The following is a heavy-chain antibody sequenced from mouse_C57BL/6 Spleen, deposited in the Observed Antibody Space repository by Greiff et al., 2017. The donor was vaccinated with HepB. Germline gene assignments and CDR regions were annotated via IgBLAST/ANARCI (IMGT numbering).Heavy chain of an antibody. J-gene: IGHJ4*01. D-gene: IGHD1-1*01. V-gene: IGHV1-5*01. CDR2: IYPGNSDT. CDR1: GYTFTSYW. Sequence: EVHLVESGTVLARPGASVKMSCKTSGYTFTSYWMHWVKQRPGQGLEWIGAIYPGNSDTSYNQKFKGKAKLTAVTSASTAYMELSSLTNEDSAVYYCTRDYYGSSYGYYAMDYWGQGTSVTVSS. CDR3: TRDYYGSSYGYYAMDY.